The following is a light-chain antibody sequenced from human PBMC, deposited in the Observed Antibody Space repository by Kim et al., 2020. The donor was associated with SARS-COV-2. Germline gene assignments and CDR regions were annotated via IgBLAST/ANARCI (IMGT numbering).Light chain of an antibody. V-gene: IGKV3-20*01. CDR1: QQVSSSY. CDR3: QQYDSSPWT. J-gene: IGKJ1*01. Sequence: PAGTTAPSRSAGQQVSSSYLAWYQQKPGQAPRLLIYGASSRATGIPARFSGSGSGTDFTLTISGLQPEDFAVYYCQQYDSSPWTFGQGTKVDIK. CDR2: GAS.